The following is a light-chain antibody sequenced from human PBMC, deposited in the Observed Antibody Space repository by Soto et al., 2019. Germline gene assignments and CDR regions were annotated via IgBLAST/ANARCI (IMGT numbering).Light chain of an antibody. CDR3: HQYSSSRRT. Sequence: IVLTQSPGTLSLSPGERATLSCRASQSVRSTYLAWYQQRPGQAPRLLIYGASSRATGTPDRFSGSGSGTDFTLTISRLEPEDSAVYYCHQYSSSRRTFGQGTKVDIK. J-gene: IGKJ1*01. CDR2: GAS. V-gene: IGKV3-20*01. CDR1: QSVRSTY.